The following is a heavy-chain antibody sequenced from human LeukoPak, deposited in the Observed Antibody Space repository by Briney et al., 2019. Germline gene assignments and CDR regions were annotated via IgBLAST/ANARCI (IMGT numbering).Heavy chain of an antibody. CDR1: GFTFSNAW. J-gene: IGHJ4*02. V-gene: IGHV3-15*07. CDR3: TTWIQLPAFFDY. Sequence: GGSLRLSCAASGFTFSNAWMNWVRQAPRKGLEWVGRIKSKTDGGTTDYAAPVKGRFTISRDDSKNTLYLQMNSLKTEDTAVYCCTTWIQLPAFFDYWGQGTLVTVSS. D-gene: IGHD5-18*01. CDR2: IKSKTDGGTT.